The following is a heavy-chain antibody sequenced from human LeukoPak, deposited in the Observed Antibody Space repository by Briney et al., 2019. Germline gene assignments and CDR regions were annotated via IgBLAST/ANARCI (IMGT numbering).Heavy chain of an antibody. V-gene: IGHV6-1*01. Sequence: SQTLSLTCAISGDSVSSNSAAWNWIRQSPSRGLEWLGRTYYRSKWYNDYAVSVKSRITINPDTSKNQFSLQLNSLTPEDTAVYYCARDFSGSGGFTYNWFDPWGQGTLVTVSS. CDR1: GDSVSSNSAA. D-gene: IGHD6-19*01. CDR2: TYYRSKWYN. CDR3: ARDFSGSGGFTYNWFDP. J-gene: IGHJ5*02.